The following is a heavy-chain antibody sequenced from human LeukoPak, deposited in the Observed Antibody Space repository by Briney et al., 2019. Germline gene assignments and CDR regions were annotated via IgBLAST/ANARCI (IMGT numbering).Heavy chain of an antibody. CDR3: ARGRFHLDSSVYSSFYD. V-gene: IGHV3-21*01. Sequence: GGSLRLSCAASGFTSSSYWMSWVRQAPGKGLEWVSSISSTSKYIYYADSVKGRFTISRDNAKNSLFLQMDNLRVDDSAVYYCARGRFHLDSSVYSSFYDWGHGTLVTVSS. D-gene: IGHD3-22*01. CDR1: GFTSSSYW. J-gene: IGHJ4*01. CDR2: ISSTSKYI.